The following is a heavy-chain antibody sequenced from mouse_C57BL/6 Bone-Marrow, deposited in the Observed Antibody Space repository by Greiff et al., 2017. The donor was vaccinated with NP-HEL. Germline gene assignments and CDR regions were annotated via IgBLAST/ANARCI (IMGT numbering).Heavy chain of an antibody. CDR1: GYSFTGYF. V-gene: IGHV1-37*01. D-gene: IGHD1-1*01. CDR2: INPYNGDT. Sequence: VQLQQSGPELVKPGASVKISCKASGYSFTGYFMNWVKQSHGKSLEWIGRINPYNGDTFYNQKFKGKATLTVDKSSSTAYLEFLSLTSEDLAVSYCAREGGERFLTSFFAYWGQGTLVTVSA. J-gene: IGHJ3*01. CDR3: AREGGERFLTSFFAY.